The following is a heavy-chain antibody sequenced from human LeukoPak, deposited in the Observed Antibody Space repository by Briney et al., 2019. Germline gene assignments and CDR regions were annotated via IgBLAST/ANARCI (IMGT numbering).Heavy chain of an antibody. V-gene: IGHV4-61*02. CDR2: IYPSGTT. Sequence: KPSETLSLTCTVSGGSVSSGSYYWSWIRQPAGKGLEWIGRIYPSGTTNYNPSLKSRVTMSVDTSKNQFSLKLSSVTAADTAVYYCARDAGVRDYYYGMDVWGQGTTVTVSS. J-gene: IGHJ6*02. CDR3: ARDAGVRDYYYGMDV. CDR1: GGSVSSGSYY. D-gene: IGHD2-21*01.